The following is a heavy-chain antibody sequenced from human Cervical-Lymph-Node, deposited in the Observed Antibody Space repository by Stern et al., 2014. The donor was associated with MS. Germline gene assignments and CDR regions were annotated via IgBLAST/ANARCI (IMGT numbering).Heavy chain of an antibody. D-gene: IGHD4-23*01. V-gene: IGHV1-69*04. CDR3: VRYTSPTVVPGGYFDY. CDR1: GDTFSNYG. CDR2: IIANLGIA. J-gene: IGHJ4*02. Sequence: QDQLVQYGAEVKKPGSSVRVSCKPSGDTFSNYGISWVRQAPGQGLEWMGRIIANLGIAIYAPNFQCRVTITADNSTSTVYVELSSLRSDDTAVYYCVRYTSPTVVPGGYFDYWGQGTLVTVSS.